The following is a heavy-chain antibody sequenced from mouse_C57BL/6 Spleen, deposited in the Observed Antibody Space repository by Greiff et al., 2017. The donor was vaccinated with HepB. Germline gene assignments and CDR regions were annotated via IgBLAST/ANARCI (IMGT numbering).Heavy chain of an antibody. J-gene: IGHJ3*01. D-gene: IGHD4-1*01. V-gene: IGHV1-26*01. CDR1: GYTFTDYY. CDR3: ARSTGWFAY. CDR2: INPNNGGT. Sequence: VQLQQSGPELVKPGASVKISCKASGYTFTDYYMNWVKQSHGKSLAWIGDINPNNGGTSYNQKFKGKATLTVDKSSCTAYMELRSLTSEDSAVYYCARSTGWFAYWGQGTLVTVSA.